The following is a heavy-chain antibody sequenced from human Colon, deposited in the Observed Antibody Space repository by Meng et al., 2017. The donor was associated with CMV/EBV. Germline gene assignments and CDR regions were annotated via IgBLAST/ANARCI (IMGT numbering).Heavy chain of an antibody. Sequence: SETLSLTCGVSGASVSSGIYYWSWIRQPPGKGLEWIGFIYHSGTTNYNPSLKSRVTLSVDKSKNQFSLRLSSVTAADTAVYYCARWGEYCSSPSCYLGAFDIWGQGTVVTVSS. CDR1: GASVSSGIYY. CDR3: ARWGEYCSSPSCYLGAFDI. J-gene: IGHJ3*02. V-gene: IGHV4-61*01. CDR2: IYHSGTT. D-gene: IGHD2-2*01.